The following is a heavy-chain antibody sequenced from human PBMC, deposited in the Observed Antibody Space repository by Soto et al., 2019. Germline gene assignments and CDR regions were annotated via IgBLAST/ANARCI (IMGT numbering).Heavy chain of an antibody. CDR1: GFTVSGSA. V-gene: IGHV3-73*01. CDR2: IRSKTNSYAT. J-gene: IGHJ4*02. D-gene: IGHD4-17*01. CDR3: AKDPANVEIHGAFDY. Sequence: EVQLVESGGGLVQPGGSLKLSCAASGFTVSGSAVHWVRQASGKGLEWVGRIRSKTNSYATAYAASVKGRFTISRDDSKNTAYLQMNSLKAEDTAVYYCAKDPANVEIHGAFDYWGQGTLVTVSS.